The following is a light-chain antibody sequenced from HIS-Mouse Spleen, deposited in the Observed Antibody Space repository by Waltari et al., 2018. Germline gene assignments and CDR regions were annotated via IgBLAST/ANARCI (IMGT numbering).Light chain of an antibody. CDR1: QGISSY. CDR2: AAS. Sequence: DIQLTQSPSFLSASVGDRVTITCRGSQGISSYLAWYQQKPGKAPKPLIYAASTLQSGVPSRFSGSGSGTEFTLTISSLQPEDFATYYCQQLNSYPPTFGQGTKVEIK. CDR3: QQLNSYPPT. V-gene: IGKV1-9*01. J-gene: IGKJ1*01.